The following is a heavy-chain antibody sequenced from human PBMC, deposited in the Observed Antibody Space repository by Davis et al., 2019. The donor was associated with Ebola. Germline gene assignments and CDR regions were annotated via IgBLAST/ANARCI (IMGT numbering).Heavy chain of an antibody. V-gene: IGHV4-34*01. CDR1: GGSFSGYY. Sequence: SQTLSLTCAVYGGSFSGYYWSWIRQTPGKGLEWIGEINHSGSSNYNPSLKSRVTISVDRSKNQFSLNLRSVTAADTAVYYCASTIFGVVNPPYYFDYWGRRTLVTVSS. CDR2: INHSGSS. D-gene: IGHD3-3*01. CDR3: ASTIFGVVNPPYYFDY. J-gene: IGHJ4*02.